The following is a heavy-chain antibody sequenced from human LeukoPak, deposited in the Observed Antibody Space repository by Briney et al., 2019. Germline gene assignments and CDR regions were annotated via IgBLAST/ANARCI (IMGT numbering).Heavy chain of an antibody. D-gene: IGHD3-22*01. Sequence: SETLSLTCTVSGGSISSYYWSWIRQPPGKGLEWIGYIYYSGSTNYNPSLKSRVTISVDTSKNQFSLKLSSVTAADAAVYYCARRRYYYDSSGYTVYYFDYWGQGTLVTVSS. CDR1: GGSISSYY. V-gene: IGHV4-59*08. CDR3: ARRRYYYDSSGYTVYYFDY. J-gene: IGHJ4*02. CDR2: IYYSGST.